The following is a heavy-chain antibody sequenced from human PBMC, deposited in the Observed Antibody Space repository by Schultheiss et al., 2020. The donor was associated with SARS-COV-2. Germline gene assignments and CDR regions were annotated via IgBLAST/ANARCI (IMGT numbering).Heavy chain of an antibody. J-gene: IGHJ4*02. CDR2: INWNGGST. Sequence: GGSLRLSCAASGFTFSSYWMSWVRQAPGKGLEWVSGINWNGGSTGYADSVKGRFTISRDDSKNTAYLQMNSLRAEDTAVYYCARESGPYYYDSSGQDYWGQGTLVTVAS. CDR1: GFTFSSYW. V-gene: IGHV3-20*04. CDR3: ARESGPYYYDSSGQDY. D-gene: IGHD3-22*01.